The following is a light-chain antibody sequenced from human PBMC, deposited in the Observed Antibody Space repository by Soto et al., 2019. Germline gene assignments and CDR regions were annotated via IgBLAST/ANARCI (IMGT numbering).Light chain of an antibody. V-gene: IGLV2-11*01. CDR2: DVN. Sequence: QSALTQPRSVSGSPGQSVTISCTGTSRDVGYYNSVSWYQQNPTKAPKLIIYDVNKLPSGVPDRFSGSKSGNTASLTISGLQAEDEADYYCSSYTSSSTPWVFGGGTKVTVL. CDR1: SRDVGYYNS. CDR3: SSYTSSSTPWV. J-gene: IGLJ3*02.